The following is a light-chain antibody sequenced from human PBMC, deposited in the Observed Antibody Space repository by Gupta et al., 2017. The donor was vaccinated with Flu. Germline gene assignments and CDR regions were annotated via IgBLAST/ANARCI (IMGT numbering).Light chain of an antibody. Sequence: ETVLTQSPGTLSLSPGERATLSCRASQSVSSSYLAWYQQKPGQAPRLLIYAASSRATGIPDRFSGSGSGTDFTLTISRLEPEDFAVYYCQQYGNSPITFDQGTRLEIK. CDR1: QSVSSSY. J-gene: IGKJ5*01. CDR2: AAS. CDR3: QQYGNSPIT. V-gene: IGKV3-20*01.